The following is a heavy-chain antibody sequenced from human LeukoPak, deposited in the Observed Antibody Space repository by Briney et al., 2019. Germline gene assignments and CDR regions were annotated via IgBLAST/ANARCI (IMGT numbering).Heavy chain of an antibody. CDR2: IRYDGSNK. CDR1: GFTFSSYG. Sequence: QPGGSLRLSCAASGFTFSSYGMHWVRQAPGKGLEWVAFIRYDGSNKYYADSVKGRFTISRDNSKNTLYLQMNSLRAEDTAVYYCTKHADYGDYVGWFDPWGQGTLVTVSS. J-gene: IGHJ5*02. D-gene: IGHD4-17*01. CDR3: TKHADYGDYVGWFDP. V-gene: IGHV3-30*02.